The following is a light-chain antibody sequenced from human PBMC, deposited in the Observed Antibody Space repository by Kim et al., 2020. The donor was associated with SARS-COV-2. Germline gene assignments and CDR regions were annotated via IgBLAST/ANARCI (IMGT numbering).Light chain of an antibody. CDR3: QQYNNYPLT. J-gene: IGKJ5*01. V-gene: IGKV1-16*02. CDR1: QVIRNH. Sequence: ASGGGRITITWPANQVIRNHLTWFQQQPRKAPKALVYAASSMKSGVPSKFRGRGSGTGFNSTNNNLQPEEFATYFCQQYNNYPLTFGQGTRLGIK. CDR2: AAS.